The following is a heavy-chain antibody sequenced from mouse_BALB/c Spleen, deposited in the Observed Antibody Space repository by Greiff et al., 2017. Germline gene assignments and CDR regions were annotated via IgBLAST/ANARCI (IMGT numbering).Heavy chain of an antibody. J-gene: IGHJ4*01. D-gene: IGHD2-3*01. V-gene: IGHV5-4*02. Sequence: EVMLVESGGGLVQPGESLKLSCAASGFTFSDYYMYWVRQTPEKRLEWVATISDGGSYTYYPDSVKGRFTISRDNAKNNLYLQMSSLKSEDTAMYYCARDGYYVRSAMDYWGQGTSVTVSS. CDR1: GFTFSDYY. CDR3: ARDGYYVRSAMDY. CDR2: ISDGGSYT.